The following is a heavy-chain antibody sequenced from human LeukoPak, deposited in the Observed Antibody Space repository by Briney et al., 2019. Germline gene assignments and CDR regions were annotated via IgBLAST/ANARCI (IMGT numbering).Heavy chain of an antibody. Sequence: GGTLRLSPAASGFTLSTYSMNWVREAPGKGREWVSSISGSSSYIYYADSVKGRFTISRDNAKNSLYLQMNRLRTEDTAVYYCARDRRYNFWSGRSDYYYYMDVWGKATTVTVSS. J-gene: IGHJ6*03. V-gene: IGHV3-21*01. CDR1: GFTLSTYS. D-gene: IGHD3-3*01. CDR3: ARDRRYNFWSGRSDYYYYMDV. CDR2: ISGSSSYI.